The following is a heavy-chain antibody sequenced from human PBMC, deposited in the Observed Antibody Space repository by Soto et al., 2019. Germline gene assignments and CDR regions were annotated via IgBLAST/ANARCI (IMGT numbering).Heavy chain of an antibody. CDR2: INSDGSST. J-gene: IGHJ6*02. CDR1: GFTFSSYW. Sequence: ILSCAASGFTFSSYWMHWVRQAPGKGLVWVSRINSDGSSTSYADSVKGRFTISRDNAKNTLYLQMNSLRAEDTAVYYCAREDPSWPIGMDVRGQGTTVTVSS. D-gene: IGHD2-2*01. CDR3: AREDPSWPIGMDV. V-gene: IGHV3-74*01.